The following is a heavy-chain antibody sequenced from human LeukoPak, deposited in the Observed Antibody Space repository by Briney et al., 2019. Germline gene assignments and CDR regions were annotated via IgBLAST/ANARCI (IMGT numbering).Heavy chain of an antibody. CDR3: ARDLYGDDIVVVPAAPDAFDI. D-gene: IGHD2-2*01. Sequence: ASVKVSCKASGGTFSSYAINWVRQAPGQGLEWMGGIIPIFGTANYAQKFQGRVTITTDESTSTAYMELSSLRSEDTAVYYCARDLYGDDIVVVPAAPDAFDIWGQGTMVTVSS. CDR1: GGTFSSYA. CDR2: IIPIFGTA. J-gene: IGHJ3*02. V-gene: IGHV1-69*05.